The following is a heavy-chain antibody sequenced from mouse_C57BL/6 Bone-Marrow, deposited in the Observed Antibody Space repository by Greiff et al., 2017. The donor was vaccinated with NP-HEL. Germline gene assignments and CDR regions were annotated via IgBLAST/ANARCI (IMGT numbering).Heavy chain of an antibody. Sequence: VKVVESGAELARPGASVKLSCKASGYTFTSYGISWVKQRTGQGLEWIGEIYPRSGNTYYNEKFKGKATLTADKSSITAYMELRSLTSEGSVVYFCARAGSWDYYFDYWGQGTTLTVSS. J-gene: IGHJ2*01. CDR2: IYPRSGNT. V-gene: IGHV1-81*01. CDR1: GYTFTSYG. CDR3: ARAGSWDYYFDY. D-gene: IGHD4-1*01.